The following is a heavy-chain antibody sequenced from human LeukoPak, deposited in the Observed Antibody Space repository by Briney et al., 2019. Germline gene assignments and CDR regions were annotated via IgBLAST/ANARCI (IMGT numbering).Heavy chain of an antibody. CDR3: ARIPVYWYFDL. Sequence: GGSLRLSCVASGFTFSSYYMQWVRQAPGKGLEYVSAINTNGGSTYYANSVKGRFTISRDNSKNTLYLQTGSLRAEDMAVYYCARIPVYWYFDLWGRGTLVTVSS. V-gene: IGHV3-64*01. CDR1: GFTFSSYY. J-gene: IGHJ2*01. D-gene: IGHD2-2*02. CDR2: INTNGGST.